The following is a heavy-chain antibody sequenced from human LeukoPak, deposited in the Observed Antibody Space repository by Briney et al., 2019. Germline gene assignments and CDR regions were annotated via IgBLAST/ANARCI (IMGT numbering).Heavy chain of an antibody. Sequence: GGSLRLSCAASGFTFSSYSMNWVRQAPGKGLEWVSSTSSSSSYIYYADSVKGRFTISRDNAKNSLYLQMNSLRAEDTAVYYCASFYGDYVDGFDYWGQGTLVTVSS. J-gene: IGHJ4*02. CDR2: TSSSSSYI. V-gene: IGHV3-21*01. D-gene: IGHD4-17*01. CDR3: ASFYGDYVDGFDY. CDR1: GFTFSSYS.